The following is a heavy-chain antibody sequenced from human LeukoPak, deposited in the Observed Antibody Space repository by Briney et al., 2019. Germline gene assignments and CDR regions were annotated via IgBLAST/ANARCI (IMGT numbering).Heavy chain of an antibody. CDR3: ARDILGDYVWGSYRHAIDY. CDR1: GYTFTSYG. D-gene: IGHD3-16*02. V-gene: IGHV1-18*01. J-gene: IGHJ4*02. CDR2: ISAYNGNT. Sequence: GASVKVSCKASGYTFTSYGISWVRQAPGQGLEWMGWISAYNGNTNYAQKLQGRVTMTTDTSTSTAYMELRSLRSDDTAVYYCARDILGDYVWGSYRHAIDYWGQGTLVTVSS.